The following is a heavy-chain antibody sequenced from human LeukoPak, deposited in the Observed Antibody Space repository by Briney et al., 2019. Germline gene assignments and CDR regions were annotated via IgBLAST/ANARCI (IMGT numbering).Heavy chain of an antibody. D-gene: IGHD3-10*01. CDR2: ISSSGSTI. Sequence: GGSLRLSCAASGFTFSSYEMNWVRQAPGKGLEWVSYISSSGSTIYYADSVKGRFTISRDNAKNSLYLQMNSLRAEDTAVYYCARVPPGDTMVRGAHFAPWGQGTLVTVSS. CDR3: ARVPPGDTMVRGAHFAP. V-gene: IGHV3-48*03. J-gene: IGHJ5*02. CDR1: GFTFSSYE.